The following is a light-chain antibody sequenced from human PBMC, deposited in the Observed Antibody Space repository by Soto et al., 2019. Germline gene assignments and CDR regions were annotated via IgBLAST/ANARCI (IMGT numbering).Light chain of an antibody. CDR2: WAS. CDR3: QQYFGSPLT. Sequence: DFVMTQXPXSLAVSLGERATINCKSSQSVLSRSNNKNYLAWYQQKPGQPPKLLISWASTRESGVPDRFSGSGSGTDFTLTISSLQAEDVAVYYCQQYFGSPLTFGEGTKVQIK. V-gene: IGKV4-1*01. CDR1: QSVLSRSNNKNY. J-gene: IGKJ4*01.